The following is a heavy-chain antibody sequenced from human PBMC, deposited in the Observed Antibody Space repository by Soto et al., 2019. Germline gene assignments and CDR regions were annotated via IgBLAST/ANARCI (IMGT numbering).Heavy chain of an antibody. J-gene: IGHJ2*01. Sequence: QVQLQESGPGLVKPSETLSLTCTVSGGSVSSGNYYWTWIRQPPGKGLEWIGYVHYSGSSTHNPSRKSRVTISVDTSKNQFFLNVTAVTAADTAIYSCARGYEYSFFDLWGRGTLVTVSS. V-gene: IGHV4-61*01. CDR3: ARGYEYSFFDL. CDR2: VHYSGSS. D-gene: IGHD6-6*01. CDR1: GGSVSSGNYY.